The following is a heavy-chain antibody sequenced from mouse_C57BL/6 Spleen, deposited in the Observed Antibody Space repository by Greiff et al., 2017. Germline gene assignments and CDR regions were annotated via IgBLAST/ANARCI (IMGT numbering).Heavy chain of an antibody. J-gene: IGHJ4*01. CDR1: GFTFTDYY. Sequence: EVKLMESGGGLVQPGGSLSLSCAASGFTFTDYYMSWVRQPPGKALEWLGFIRNNANGYTTEYRAYVKGRFTISRDNSKRILYLQMNALRAEDSATECGARSTYDGYYGDAMDYWGQGTSVTVAS. D-gene: IGHD2-3*01. CDR2: IRNNANGYTT. CDR3: ARSTYDGYYGDAMDY. V-gene: IGHV7-3*01.